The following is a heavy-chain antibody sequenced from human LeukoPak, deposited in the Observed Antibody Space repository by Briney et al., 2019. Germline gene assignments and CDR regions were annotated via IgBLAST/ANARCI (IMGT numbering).Heavy chain of an antibody. CDR1: GFTFDDYA. V-gene: IGHV3-9*01. J-gene: IGHJ4*02. D-gene: IGHD1-26*01. CDR2: ISWNSGSI. CDR3: AKDMAASRSYYLDY. Sequence: GGSLRLSCAASGFTFDDYAMHWVRQALGKGLEWVSGISWNSGSIGYAGSLKGRFTISRDNAKNSLYLQMNSLRAEDTAFYYCAKDMAASRSYYLDYWGQGTLVTVSS.